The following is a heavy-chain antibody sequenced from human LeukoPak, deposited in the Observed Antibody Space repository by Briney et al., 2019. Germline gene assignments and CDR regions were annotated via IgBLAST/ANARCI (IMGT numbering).Heavy chain of an antibody. V-gene: IGHV1-69*02. J-gene: IGHJ4*02. CDR2: IIPILGIA. D-gene: IGHD5-12*01. CDR3: ASRSGYDNQLDY. CDR1: GGTFSSYT. Sequence: SVKVSCKASGGTFSSYTISWVRQAPGQGLEWMGRIIPILGIANYAQKFQGRVTITADKSTSTAYMELSSLRSEDTAVYYCASRSGYDNQLDYWGQGTLVTVSS.